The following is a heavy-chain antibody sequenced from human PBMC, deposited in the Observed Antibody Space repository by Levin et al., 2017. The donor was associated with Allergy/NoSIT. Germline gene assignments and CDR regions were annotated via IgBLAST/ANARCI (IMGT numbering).Heavy chain of an antibody. V-gene: IGHV1-69*13. CDR1: GGTFSSYA. CDR2: IIPIFGTA. Sequence: ASVKVSCKASGGTFSSYAISWVRQAPGQGLEWMGGIIPIFGTANYAQKFQGRVTITADESTSTAYMELSSLRSEDTAVYYCARGLRWPSNWFDPWGQGTLVTVSS. D-gene: IGHD4-23*01. J-gene: IGHJ5*02. CDR3: ARGLRWPSNWFDP.